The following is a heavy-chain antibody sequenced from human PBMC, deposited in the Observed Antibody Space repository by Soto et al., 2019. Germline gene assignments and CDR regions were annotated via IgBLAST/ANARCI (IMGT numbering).Heavy chain of an antibody. J-gene: IGHJ4*02. CDR3: AMGGGYNYD. CDR2: ISSSSTTM. V-gene: IGHV3-48*02. CDR1: GFTFSTYG. Sequence: GGSLRLSCAASGFTFSTYGMNWVRQAPGKGLEWVSFISSSSTTMYYADSVKGRFTISRDNAKNSLYLQMNSLRDEDTAVYFCAMGGGYNYDWGQGTLVTVSS. D-gene: IGHD5-18*01.